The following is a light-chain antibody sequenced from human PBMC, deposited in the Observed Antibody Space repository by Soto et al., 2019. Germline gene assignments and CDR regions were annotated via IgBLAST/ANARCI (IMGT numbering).Light chain of an antibody. CDR3: CSYAGRGVV. CDR2: DVS. Sequence: QSVLTQPRSVSGSPGQSVTISCTGTSSDAGGYNYVSWYQQHPGKAPKLMIYDVSKRPSGVPDRFSGSKSGNTASLTISGLQAEDEADYYCCSYAGRGVVFGGGTQLTVL. V-gene: IGLV2-11*01. J-gene: IGLJ2*01. CDR1: SSDAGGYNY.